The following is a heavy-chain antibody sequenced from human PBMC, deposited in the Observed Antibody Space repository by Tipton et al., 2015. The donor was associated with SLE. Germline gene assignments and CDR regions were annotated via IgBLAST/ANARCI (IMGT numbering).Heavy chain of an antibody. Sequence: AGLVKPSETLSLTCAVYGGSFSGYYWSWIRQPPGKGLEWIGEINHSGSTNYNPSLKSRVTISVDTSKNQFSLKLSSVTAADTAVYYCASQGGYYGSGSYYDFDYWGQGTLVTVSS. CDR3: ASQGGYYGSGSYYDFDY. V-gene: IGHV4-34*01. CDR2: INHSGST. D-gene: IGHD3-10*01. J-gene: IGHJ4*02. CDR1: GGSFSGYY.